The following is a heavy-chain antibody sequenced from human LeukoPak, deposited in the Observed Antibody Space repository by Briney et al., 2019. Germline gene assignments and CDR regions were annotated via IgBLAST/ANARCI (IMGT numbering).Heavy chain of an antibody. J-gene: IGHJ4*02. CDR1: GGSFSGYY. Sequence: PSETLSLTCAVYGGSFSGYYWSWIRQPPGKGLEWIGEINHSGSTNYNPSLKSRVTISVDTSKNQFSLKLSSVTAADTAVYYCARLLPVYYDFWSGPNDYWGQGTLVTVSS. CDR3: ARLLPVYYDFWSGPNDY. D-gene: IGHD3-3*01. CDR2: INHSGST. V-gene: IGHV4-34*01.